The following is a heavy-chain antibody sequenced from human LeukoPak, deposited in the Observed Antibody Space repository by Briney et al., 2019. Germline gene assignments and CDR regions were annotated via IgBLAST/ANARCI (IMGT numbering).Heavy chain of an antibody. CDR1: GGSISTYY. Sequence: PSETLSLTCTVSGGSISTYYWGWIRQPPGKGLEWIGSIYYSGNTYYNPSLKSRVTISVDTSKNQFSLTLSSVTAADTAVYYCARHQTLRYFDWLPDYWGQGTLVTVSS. J-gene: IGHJ4*02. CDR2: IYYSGNT. CDR3: ARHQTLRYFDWLPDY. V-gene: IGHV4-39*01. D-gene: IGHD3-9*01.